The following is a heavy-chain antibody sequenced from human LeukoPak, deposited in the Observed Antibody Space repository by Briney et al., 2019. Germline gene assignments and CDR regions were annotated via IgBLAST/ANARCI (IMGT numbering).Heavy chain of an antibody. CDR2: MNPISGNT. D-gene: IGHD6-25*01. V-gene: IGHV1-8*03. CDR3: VRGAKCSGADCDSTKEYVYYFDY. Sequence: GSVKVSCKASGYTFSNNDINWVRQATGQGLEWMGWMNPISGNTGFAQKFQGRVTITRITSISTAYMEMSSLRSDYTAVYYCVRGAKCSGADCDSTKEYVYYFDYWGQGTLVTVSS. CDR1: GYTFSNND. J-gene: IGHJ4*02.